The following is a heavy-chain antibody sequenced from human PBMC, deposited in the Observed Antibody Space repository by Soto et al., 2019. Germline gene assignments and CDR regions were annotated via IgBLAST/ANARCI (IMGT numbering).Heavy chain of an antibody. D-gene: IGHD3-22*01. Sequence: SETLSLTCAVYGESFSGNYWTWIRQPPWKCLEWIGEINHSGNTNYNPSLKSRVTISVDTSKNQFSLKLISVTAADTAVYYCARDSTWRGYYYQYFQEGGQGPPVT. CDR2: INHSGNT. V-gene: IGHV4-34*01. J-gene: IGHJ1*01. CDR3: ARDSTWRGYYYQYFQE. CDR1: GESFSGNY.